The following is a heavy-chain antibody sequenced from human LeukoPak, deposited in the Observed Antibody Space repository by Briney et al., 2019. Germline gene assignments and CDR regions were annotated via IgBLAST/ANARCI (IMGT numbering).Heavy chain of an antibody. CDR1: GGSFSGYY. J-gene: IGHJ4*02. V-gene: IGHV4-34*01. Sequence: SETLSLTCAVYGGSFSGYYWSWIRQPPGKGLEWIGEINHSGSTNYNPSLKSRVTISVDTSKNQFSLTLSSVTAVDTAVYYCARGQKYRNGYTVTELGSGYFDYWGQGTLVTVSS. CDR2: INHSGST. D-gene: IGHD5-18*01. CDR3: ARGQKYRNGYTVTELGSGYFDY.